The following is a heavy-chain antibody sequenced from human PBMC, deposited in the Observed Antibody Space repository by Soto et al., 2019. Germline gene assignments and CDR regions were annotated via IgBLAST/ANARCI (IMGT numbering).Heavy chain of an antibody. D-gene: IGHD2-2*01. Sequence: SETLSLTCTVSGGSISSGGYYWSWIRQHPGKGLEWIGYIYYSGSTYYNPSLKSRVTISVDTSKNQFSLKLSSVTAADTAVYYCASSRVPNTPAPTPNNWFDPWGQGTLVTVSS. CDR1: GGSISSGGYY. J-gene: IGHJ5*02. CDR3: ASSRVPNTPAPTPNNWFDP. CDR2: IYYSGST. V-gene: IGHV4-31*03.